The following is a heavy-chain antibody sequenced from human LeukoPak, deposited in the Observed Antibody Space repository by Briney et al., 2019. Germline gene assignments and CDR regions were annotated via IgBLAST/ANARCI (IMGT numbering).Heavy chain of an antibody. Sequence: GGSLRLSCAASGFTFSSYWMHWVRHAPGKGLVWVSRIKSDGSSTNYADSVKGRFTISRDNAKNTLHLQMNSLRAEDTAVYYCARQFSSGWYPAYYYYGMDVWGQGTTLTVSS. J-gene: IGHJ6*02. CDR2: IKSDGSST. CDR3: ARQFSSGWYPAYYYYGMDV. CDR1: GFTFSSYW. D-gene: IGHD6-19*01. V-gene: IGHV3-74*01.